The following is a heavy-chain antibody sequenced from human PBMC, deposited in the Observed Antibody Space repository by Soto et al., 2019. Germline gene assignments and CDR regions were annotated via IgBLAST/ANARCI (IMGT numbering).Heavy chain of an antibody. V-gene: IGHV3-15*01. CDR1: GFTFSSAW. CDR2: IKSETDGGTT. D-gene: IGHD3-22*01. Sequence: EVQLVESGGGLVKPGGSLRLSCAASGFTFSSAWMSWVRQAPGKGLEWVGRIKSETDGGTTDYAAPVKGRFTISRDDSKNTLNLQMNSLKTEDTAVYYCTTDASSGYYWDYADFWGQGTLVTVSS. CDR3: TTDASSGYYWDYADF. J-gene: IGHJ4*02.